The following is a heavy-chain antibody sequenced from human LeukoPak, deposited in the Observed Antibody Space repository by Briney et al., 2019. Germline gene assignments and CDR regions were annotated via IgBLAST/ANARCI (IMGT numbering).Heavy chain of an antibody. CDR2: IYYSGTT. V-gene: IGHV4-59*08. D-gene: IGHD6-19*01. Sequence: PSETLSLTCSVSGASISSYYWSWIRQSPGKGPEWIGYIYYSGTTNYNPSLGSRVTISIDTSKNQFSLKLISVTAADTAVYYCARQGIRGQWLVHFDYWGQGTLVTVSS. CDR3: ARQGIRGQWLVHFDY. CDR1: GASISSYY. J-gene: IGHJ4*02.